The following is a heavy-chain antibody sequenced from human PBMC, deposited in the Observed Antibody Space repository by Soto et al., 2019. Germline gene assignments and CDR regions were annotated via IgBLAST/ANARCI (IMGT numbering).Heavy chain of an antibody. Sequence: PGGSLRLSCAASGFTFCSYAMSWVRQAPGKGLERVSSISSSSSYIYYAGSVKGRFTISRDNAKNSLYLQMNSLRAEDTAVYYCARDSSSEGELSFPVPLQIDYWGQGTLVTVSS. D-gene: IGHD3-16*02. CDR3: ARDSSSEGELSFPVPLQIDY. CDR1: GFTFCSYA. CDR2: ISSSSSYI. V-gene: IGHV3-21*01. J-gene: IGHJ4*02.